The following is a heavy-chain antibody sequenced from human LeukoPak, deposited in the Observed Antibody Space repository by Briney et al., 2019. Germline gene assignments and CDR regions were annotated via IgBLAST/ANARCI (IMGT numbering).Heavy chain of an antibody. V-gene: IGHV3-74*01. CDR3: ARVGMISYSFDY. CDR2: IKSDGSST. CDR1: GFTFSSYW. D-gene: IGHD2-21*01. Sequence: PGGSLRLSCAASGFTFSSYWMHWVRHAPGKGLVWVSRIKSDGSSTSYADSVKGRFTISRDNAKNTLYLQMNSLRAEDTAVYYCARVGMISYSFDYWGQGTLVTVSS. J-gene: IGHJ4*02.